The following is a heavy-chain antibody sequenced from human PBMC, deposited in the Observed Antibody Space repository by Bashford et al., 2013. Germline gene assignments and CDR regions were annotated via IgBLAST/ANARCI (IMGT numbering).Heavy chain of an antibody. CDR3: ARDGPVVGVWNAFDV. V-gene: IGHV1-2*02. D-gene: IGHD1-26*01. J-gene: IGHJ3*01. CDR2: INPNNGAT. CDR1: GYTFTGYY. Sequence: ASVKVSCKTSGYTFTGYYLHWVRQAPGQGLECMGWINPNNGATTYAQRFQGRVTMTRDTSISTAYLELSSLRSDDTAVYFCARDGPVVGVWNAFDVWGQGTVVTVSS.